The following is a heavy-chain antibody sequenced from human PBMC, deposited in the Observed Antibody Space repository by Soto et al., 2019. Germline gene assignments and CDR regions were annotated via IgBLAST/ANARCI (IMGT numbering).Heavy chain of an antibody. CDR1: GFTFDDYT. CDR3: AKGQDYSSSPLFDY. Sequence: EVQLVESGGVVVQPGGSLRLSCAASGFTFDDYTMHWVRQAPGKGLEWVSLISWDGGSTYYADSVKGRFTISRDNSKNSLYLQMNSLRTEDTALYYCAKGQDYSSSPLFDYWGQGTLVTVSS. V-gene: IGHV3-43*01. CDR2: ISWDGGST. D-gene: IGHD6-6*01. J-gene: IGHJ4*02.